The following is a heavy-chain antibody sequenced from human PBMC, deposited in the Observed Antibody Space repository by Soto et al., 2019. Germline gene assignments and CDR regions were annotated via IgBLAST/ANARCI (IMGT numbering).Heavy chain of an antibody. V-gene: IGHV5-51*01. CDR1: GYSFTSYW. CDR3: ARSRRGAYSSGWYSLSGYYNYGIDV. CDR2: IYPGDSDT. D-gene: IGHD6-19*01. Sequence: HGESLKISCKGSGYSFTSYWIGWVRQMPGKGLEWMGIIYPGDSDTKYSLSLQGQVTISADTSISTAYLQWTSLKASDTAMYYCARSRRGAYSSGWYSLSGYYNYGIDVRAQGTTVTVSS. J-gene: IGHJ6*02.